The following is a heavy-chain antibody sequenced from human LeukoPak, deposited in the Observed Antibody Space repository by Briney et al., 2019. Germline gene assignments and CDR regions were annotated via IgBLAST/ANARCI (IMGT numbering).Heavy chain of an antibody. Sequence: PTGGSLRLSCAASGFTFSSYGMHWVRQAPGKGLEWVAFIRYDGSNKYYADSVKGRFTISRDNSKNTLYLQMNSLRAEDTAVYYCAKDLNRILAAAGARGFDPWGQGTLVTVSS. CDR1: GFTFSSYG. CDR2: IRYDGSNK. J-gene: IGHJ5*02. D-gene: IGHD6-13*01. V-gene: IGHV3-30*02. CDR3: AKDLNRILAAAGARGFDP.